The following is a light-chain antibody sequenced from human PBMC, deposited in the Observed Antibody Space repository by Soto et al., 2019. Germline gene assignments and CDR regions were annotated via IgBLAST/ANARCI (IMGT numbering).Light chain of an antibody. J-gene: IGLJ1*01. CDR2: KDS. CDR1: ALPKQY. V-gene: IGLV3-25*03. CDR3: QSADSSGTCV. Sequence: SSELTQPPSVSVSPGQTARITCSGDALPKQYAYWYQQKPGQAPVLVIYKDSERPSGIPERFSGSSSGTTVTLTISGVQAEDEADYYCQSADSSGTCVFGTGTKVTVL.